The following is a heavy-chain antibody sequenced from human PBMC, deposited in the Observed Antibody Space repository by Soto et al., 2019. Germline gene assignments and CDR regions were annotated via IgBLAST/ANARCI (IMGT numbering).Heavy chain of an antibody. J-gene: IGHJ4*02. D-gene: IGHD6-19*01. CDR2: ISDSGDST. Sequence: GGSLRLSCAASGFTFSSYAMSWVRQAPGKGLEWVSTISDSGDSTYYADSVKGRFTISRDNSRNTLYLQMNSLRAGDTAKYYCAKEGTSGLYYFDSWGPGTLVTVSS. CDR1: GFTFSSYA. V-gene: IGHV3-23*01. CDR3: AKEGTSGLYYFDS.